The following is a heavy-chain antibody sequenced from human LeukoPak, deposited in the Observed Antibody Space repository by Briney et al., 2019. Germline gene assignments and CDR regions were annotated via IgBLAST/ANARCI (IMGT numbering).Heavy chain of an antibody. CDR1: GYSINSGYY. D-gene: IGHD3-3*01. CDR3: ARDHLANLASRLFDP. J-gene: IGHJ5*02. Sequence: KTSETLSPTCTVSGYSINSGYYWGWIRQPPGKGLEWIGSIYHSGSTYCNPSLKSRVTISVDTSKNQFSLKLSSVTAADTAVYYCARDHLANLASRLFDPWGQGTLVTVSS. CDR2: IYHSGST. V-gene: IGHV4-38-2*02.